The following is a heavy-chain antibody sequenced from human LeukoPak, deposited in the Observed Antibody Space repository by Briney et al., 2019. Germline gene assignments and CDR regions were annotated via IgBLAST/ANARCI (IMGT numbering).Heavy chain of an antibody. D-gene: IGHD3-9*01. CDR3: ARVSSPSYYDILTGYHTIDY. CDR2: ISAYNGNT. V-gene: IGHV1-18*01. Sequence: GASVKVSCKASGYTFTSYGISWVRQAPGQGLEWMGWISAYNGNTNYAQKLQGRVTMTTDTSTSTAYMELRSLRSDDTAVYYCARVSSPSYYDILTGYHTIDYWGQGTLVTVSS. J-gene: IGHJ4*02. CDR1: GYTFTSYG.